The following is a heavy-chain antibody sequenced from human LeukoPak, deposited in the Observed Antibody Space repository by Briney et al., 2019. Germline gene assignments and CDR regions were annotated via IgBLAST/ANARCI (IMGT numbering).Heavy chain of an antibody. J-gene: IGHJ4*02. CDR1: GFTFSSYA. CDR2: IAYDGSNK. D-gene: IGHD6-13*01. CDR3: ARGAYASSWLNFDY. Sequence: GGSLRLSCAASGFTFSSYAMHWIRQAPGKGLEWVAVIAYDGSNKYYVDSGKGRFTISRDNSKNTLYLQMNSLRAEDTAVYYCARGAYASSWLNFDYWGQGTLVTVSS. V-gene: IGHV3-30*03.